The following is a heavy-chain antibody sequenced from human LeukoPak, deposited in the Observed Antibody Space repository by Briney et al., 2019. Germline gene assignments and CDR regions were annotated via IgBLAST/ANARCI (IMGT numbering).Heavy chain of an antibody. CDR2: INHSGST. CDR3: ARRLGSRLIDP. CDR1: GVSFSGYY. D-gene: IGHD6-13*01. Sequence: SETLSLTCAVYGVSFSGYYWNWIRQPPGKGLEWIGEINHSGSTNYNPSLKSRVAISVDTSKNQFSLKLSSVTAADTAVYYCARRLGSRLIDPWGQGTLVTVSS. J-gene: IGHJ5*02. V-gene: IGHV4-34*01.